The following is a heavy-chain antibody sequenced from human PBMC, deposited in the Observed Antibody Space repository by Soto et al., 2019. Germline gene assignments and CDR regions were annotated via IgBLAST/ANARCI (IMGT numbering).Heavy chain of an antibody. CDR3: ASVTRYCTGGGCNPNWFDP. J-gene: IGHJ5*02. CDR2: IFYPGST. Sequence: QVQLQESGPGLVMPSQTLSLTCTVSGGSISSGDYYWSWIRQPPGKGLEWIGCIFYPGSTYYNPSLKSLITISVHSSMSQFSLKLTSVAAADTAVYYCASVTRYCTGGGCNPNWFDPWGQGTLVTVSS. D-gene: IGHD2-8*02. CDR1: GGSISSGDYY. V-gene: IGHV4-30-4*01.